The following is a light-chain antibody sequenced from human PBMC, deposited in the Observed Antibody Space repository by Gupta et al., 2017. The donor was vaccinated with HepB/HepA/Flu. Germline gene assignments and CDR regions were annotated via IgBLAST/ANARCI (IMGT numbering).Light chain of an antibody. J-gene: IGKJ5*01. Sequence: EIVLTQSPATLSLSTGERATLSCRASQSVSSYLAWYQQRPGQAPRLLIYDASNRATGIPARFSGSWSGTDFTLTISSLEPEDFAVYYCQQRSNWPPITFGQWTRLEIK. V-gene: IGKV3-11*01. CDR3: QQRSNWPPIT. CDR2: DAS. CDR1: QSVSSY.